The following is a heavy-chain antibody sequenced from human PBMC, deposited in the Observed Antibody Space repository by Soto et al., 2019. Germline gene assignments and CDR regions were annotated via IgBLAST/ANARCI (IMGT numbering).Heavy chain of an antibody. CDR1: RDTFIGYY. V-gene: IGHV1-2*02. J-gene: IGHJ1*01. Sequence: VAPAKVSCKAPRDTFIGYYMYWVRQAPGQGLEWMGWINPHSGSTNYAQKFQGRVTLTRDTSASTVYMEVSSLTSEDTAMYYCARSSVGKFGRIREGTTGLAFRGQGTPVIVSS. D-gene: IGHD7-27*01. CDR2: INPHSGST. CDR3: ARSSVGKFGRIREGTTGLAF.